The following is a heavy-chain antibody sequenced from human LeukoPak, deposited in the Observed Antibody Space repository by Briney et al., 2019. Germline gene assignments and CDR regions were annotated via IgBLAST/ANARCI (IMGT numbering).Heavy chain of an antibody. D-gene: IGHD5-18*01. V-gene: IGHV3-21*01. CDR3: ARDSGYSYGYAFDY. CDR1: GLTVSSHS. J-gene: IGHJ4*02. CDR2: ISSSSSYI. Sequence: PGGSLRPSCAASGLTVSSHSMNWVRQAAGNGLEWVSSISSSSSYIYYGDSMTDRFTICRDNAKNSLYLQMNSLRAEDTAVYYCARDSGYSYGYAFDYWGQGTLVTVSS.